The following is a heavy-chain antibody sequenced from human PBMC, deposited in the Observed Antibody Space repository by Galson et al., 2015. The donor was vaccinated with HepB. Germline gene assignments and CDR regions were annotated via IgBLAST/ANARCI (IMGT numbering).Heavy chain of an antibody. Sequence: SLRLSCAASGFTFSSYSMNWVRQAPGKGLEWVSYISSSSSTIYYADSVKGRFTISRDNAENSLYLQMNSLRAEDTAVYYCARDYYDSSGTSGYGMDVWGQGTTVTVSS. J-gene: IGHJ6*02. D-gene: IGHD3-22*01. CDR2: ISSSSSTI. CDR1: GFTFSSYS. CDR3: ARDYYDSSGTSGYGMDV. V-gene: IGHV3-48*01.